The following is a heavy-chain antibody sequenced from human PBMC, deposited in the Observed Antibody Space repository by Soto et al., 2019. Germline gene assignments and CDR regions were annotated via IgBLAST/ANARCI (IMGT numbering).Heavy chain of an antibody. CDR2: INHSGST. D-gene: IGHD3-10*01. CDR3: ASGITMVRGRYYYGMDV. V-gene: IGHV4-34*01. J-gene: IGHJ6*02. CDR1: GGSFSGYY. Sequence: PSETLSLTCAVYGGSFSGYYWSWIRQPPGKGLEWIGEINHSGSTNYNPSLKSRVTISVDTSKNQFSLKLSSVTAADTAVYYCASGITMVRGRYYYGMDVWGQGTTVTVSS.